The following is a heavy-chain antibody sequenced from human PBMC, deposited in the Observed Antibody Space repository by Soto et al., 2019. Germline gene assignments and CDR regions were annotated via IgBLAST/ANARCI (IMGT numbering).Heavy chain of an antibody. CDR1: GGTFSSYA. Sequence: QVQLVQSGAEVKKPGPSVKVSCKASGGTFSSYAISWVRQAPGQGLEWMGGIIPIFGTANYAQKFQGRVTITADESTSTAYMELSSLRSEDTAVYYCARDRGYYDSSGYYYWGFDYWGQGTLVTVSS. D-gene: IGHD3-22*01. J-gene: IGHJ4*02. CDR3: ARDRGYYDSSGYYYWGFDY. CDR2: IIPIFGTA. V-gene: IGHV1-69*01.